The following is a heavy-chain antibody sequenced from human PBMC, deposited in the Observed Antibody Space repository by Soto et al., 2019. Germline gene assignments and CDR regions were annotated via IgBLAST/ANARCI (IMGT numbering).Heavy chain of an antibody. CDR3: ARIILAFTEPFDY. CDR2: LYSSGKT. Sequence: SETLSLTFTVSGGSVRSSGYYWAWIRQPPGKGLEWIGSLYSSGKTYRNPSLKSRVTMSDDTSKNQLSLRLSSVTAADTAVYYCARIILAFTEPFDYWGQGTLVTVSS. J-gene: IGHJ4*02. CDR1: GGSVRSSGYY. V-gene: IGHV4-39*01. D-gene: IGHD2-15*01.